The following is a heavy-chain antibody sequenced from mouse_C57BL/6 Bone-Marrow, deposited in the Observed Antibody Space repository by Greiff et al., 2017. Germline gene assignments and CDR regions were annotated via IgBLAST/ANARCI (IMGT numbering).Heavy chain of an antibody. J-gene: IGHJ1*03. Sequence: EVKLVESGGGLVKPGGSLKLSCAASGFTFSDYGMHWVRQAPGKGLEWVAYISRGSSTIYYADTVKGRFTISVDNPHNTLFLQMASLRSEETARDYCGGGGLDDEDAWYFDVWGTGTTVTVSS. D-gene: IGHD2-3*01. V-gene: IGHV5-17*01. CDR2: ISRGSSTI. CDR1: GFTFSDYG. CDR3: GGGGLDDEDAWYFDV.